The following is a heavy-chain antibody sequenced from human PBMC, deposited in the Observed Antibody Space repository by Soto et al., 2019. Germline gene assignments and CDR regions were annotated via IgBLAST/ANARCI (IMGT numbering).Heavy chain of an antibody. CDR3: ARDGSPYGEPHDAFDI. V-gene: IGHV3-30-3*01. Sequence: VQLIQSGGGVVQPRRSLRLSCAASGFTFSDYSLHWVRQAPGKGLQWVALISYDGNKKDYADSANGRFSVSRDNSRNTLYLQVKSPRPEDTAVYYCARDGSPYGEPHDAFDIWGQGTLVNVSS. CDR2: ISYDGNKK. CDR1: GFTFSDYS. D-gene: IGHD4-17*01. J-gene: IGHJ3*02.